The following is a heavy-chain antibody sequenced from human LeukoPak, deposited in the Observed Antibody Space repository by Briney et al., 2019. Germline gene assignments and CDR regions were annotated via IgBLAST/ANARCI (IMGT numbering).Heavy chain of an antibody. CDR2: INPSGGST. D-gene: IGHD2-2*01. CDR3: ARYRSSTSCYDY. V-gene: IGHV1-46*01. Sequence: ASVKVSCKASGYTFTSYYMHWARQAPGQGLEWMGIINPSGGSTSYAQKFQGRVTMTRDMSTSTVYMELSSLRSEDTAVYYCARYRSSTSCYDYWGQGTLVTVSS. CDR1: GYTFTSYY. J-gene: IGHJ4*02.